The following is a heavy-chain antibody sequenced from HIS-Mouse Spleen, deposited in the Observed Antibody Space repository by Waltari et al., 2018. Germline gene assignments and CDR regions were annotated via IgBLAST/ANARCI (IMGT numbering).Heavy chain of an antibody. CDR3: AREIPYSSSWYDWYFDL. CDR2: IYYSGST. D-gene: IGHD6-13*01. Sequence: QLQLQESGPGLVKPSETLSLTCTVSARSISTSRYHWGWFRQPPGKGLEWIGSIYYSGSTYYNPSLKSRVTISVDTSKNQFSLKLSSVTAADTAVYYCAREIPYSSSWYDWYFDLWGRGTLVTVSS. CDR1: ARSISTSRYH. V-gene: IGHV4-39*07. J-gene: IGHJ2*01.